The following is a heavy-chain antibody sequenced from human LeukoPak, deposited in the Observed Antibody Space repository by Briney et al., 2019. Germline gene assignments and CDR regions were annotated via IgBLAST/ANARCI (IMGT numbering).Heavy chain of an antibody. J-gene: IGHJ3*01. CDR1: GGSISTYY. V-gene: IGHV4-59*01. Sequence: SETLSLTCIVSGGSISTYYWTWIRQPPGKGLEWIGNVFYTGSTNYNPSLQSRVTVSVDTSKNQFSLQLTSVAAADTAVYYCVRLDPQFDSFDVRGQGTLVTVSS. D-gene: IGHD6-19*01. CDR3: VRLDPQFDSFDV. CDR2: VFYTGST.